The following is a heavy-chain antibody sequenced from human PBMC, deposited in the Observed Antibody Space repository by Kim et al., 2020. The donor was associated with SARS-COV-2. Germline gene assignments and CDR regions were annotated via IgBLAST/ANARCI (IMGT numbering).Heavy chain of an antibody. CDR2: INPSGGTT. D-gene: IGHD4-17*01. CDR3: ARGTTVTTVMGLSDFGPFDI. Sequence: ASVKVSCKASGYTFTSYYMHGVRQAPGRGLEWMGIINPSGGTTSYAQKFQGRVTMTRDTSTSIVYMELSSLRSEDTAVYYCARGTTVTTVMGLSDFGPFDIWGQGTMDTVSS. CDR1: GYTFTSYY. J-gene: IGHJ3*02. V-gene: IGHV1-46*01.